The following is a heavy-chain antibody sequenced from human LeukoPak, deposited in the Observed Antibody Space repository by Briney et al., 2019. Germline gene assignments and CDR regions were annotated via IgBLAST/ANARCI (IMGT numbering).Heavy chain of an antibody. CDR2: ISSDRSIK. CDR1: KFTFSHYG. CDR3: VKEYHSRGFGAYFDY. V-gene: IGHV3-30*18. D-gene: IGHD3-3*01. Sequence: GGSLRLSCTASKFTFSHYGMQWVRQAPGKGLEWVAVISSDRSIKVYADSVKGRFTLSRDNSINTVDLQMNSLRAEDTAVYYCVKEYHSRGFGAYFDYWGQGTLVTVSS. J-gene: IGHJ4*02.